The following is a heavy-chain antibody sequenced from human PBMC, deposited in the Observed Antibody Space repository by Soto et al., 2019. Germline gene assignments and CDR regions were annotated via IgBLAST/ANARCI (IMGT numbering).Heavy chain of an antibody. Sequence: XESLTISCQGSGYRFTSSWIGLVRQMPGKGLEWLGNVYPSDSDVRYSPSFEGRVTISADNSINTAYLHLLNLKASDTAIYYCTKGATSPLDSWGQGTRVTVSS. V-gene: IGHV5-51*01. J-gene: IGHJ4*02. D-gene: IGHD3-16*01. CDR3: TKGATSPLDS. CDR1: GYRFTSSW. CDR2: VYPSDSDV.